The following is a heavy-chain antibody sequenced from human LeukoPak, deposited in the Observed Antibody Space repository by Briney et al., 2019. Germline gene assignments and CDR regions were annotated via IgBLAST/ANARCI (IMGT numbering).Heavy chain of an antibody. CDR1: GFTFSDYA. Sequence: GGSLRLSCAASGFTFSDYAMSWVRQAPGKGLERVSTITGSGATTYYADSVKGRFTISRDNSKNTLYLQVNSLRAEDTAIFYCAKVGSAAAGPFGYWGQGALVTVSS. D-gene: IGHD6-13*01. CDR3: AKVGSAAAGPFGY. CDR2: ITGSGATT. V-gene: IGHV3-23*01. J-gene: IGHJ4*02.